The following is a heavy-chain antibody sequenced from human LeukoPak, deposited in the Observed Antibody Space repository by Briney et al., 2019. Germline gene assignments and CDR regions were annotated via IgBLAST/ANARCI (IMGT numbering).Heavy chain of an antibody. CDR1: GFTFSDYY. D-gene: IGHD5-18*01. Sequence: GGSLRLSCAASGFTFSDYYMSWIRQAPGRGLEWVSYISSSGSTIYYADFVKGRFTISRDNAKNSLYLQMNSLRAEDTAVYYCARPLVDTGIGAAFDIWGQGTMVTVSS. J-gene: IGHJ3*02. V-gene: IGHV3-11*01. CDR2: ISSSGSTI. CDR3: ARPLVDTGIGAAFDI.